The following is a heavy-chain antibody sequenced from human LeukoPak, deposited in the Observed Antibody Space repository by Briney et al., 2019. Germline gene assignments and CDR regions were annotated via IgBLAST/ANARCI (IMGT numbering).Heavy chain of an antibody. Sequence: SQTLSLTCTVSGGSISSSSYYWGWIRQPPGKGLEWIGSIYYSGSTYYNPSLKSRVTISVDTSKNQFSLKLSSVTAADTAVYYCARDHIGDSGRYLWGQGTLVTVSS. CDR1: GGSISSSSYY. CDR3: ARDHIGDSGRYL. D-gene: IGHD3-10*01. J-gene: IGHJ4*02. CDR2: IYYSGST. V-gene: IGHV4-39*07.